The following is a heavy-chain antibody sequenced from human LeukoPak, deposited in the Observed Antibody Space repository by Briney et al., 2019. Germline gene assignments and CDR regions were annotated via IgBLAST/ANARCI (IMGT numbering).Heavy chain of an antibody. CDR2: IYYSGSI. Sequence: SETLSLTCTVSGGSISSTSHYWGWIRQPPGKGLEWIGTIYYSGSIYYNPSLKSRVTISVDTSKNQFSLKLTSVTAADTAVYYCARDPFCGGDCYSDAFDIWGQGTMVTVSS. CDR1: GGSISSTSHY. V-gene: IGHV4-39*07. CDR3: ARDPFCGGDCYSDAFDI. J-gene: IGHJ3*02. D-gene: IGHD2-21*02.